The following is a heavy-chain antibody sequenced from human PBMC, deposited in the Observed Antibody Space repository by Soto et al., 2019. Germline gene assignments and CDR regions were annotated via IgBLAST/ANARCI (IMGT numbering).Heavy chain of an antibody. CDR2: ISGSGGST. CDR3: ARYSGYVRFYYYYYMDV. CDR1: GFTFSSYA. V-gene: IGHV3-23*01. D-gene: IGHD5-12*01. J-gene: IGHJ6*03. Sequence: GGSLRLSCAASGFTFSSYAMSWVRQAPGKGLEWVSAISGSGGSTYYADSVKGRFTISRDNSKNTLYLQMNSLRAEDTAVYYCARYSGYVRFYYYYYMDVWGKGTTVTVSS.